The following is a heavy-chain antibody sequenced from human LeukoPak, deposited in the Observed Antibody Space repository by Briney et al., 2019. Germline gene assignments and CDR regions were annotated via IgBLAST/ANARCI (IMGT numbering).Heavy chain of an antibody. V-gene: IGHV1-2*02. Sequence: ASVKVSCKASGYTFTGYYMHWVRQAPGQGLEWMGWINPNSGGTNYAQKFQGRVTMTRDTSISTAYMELSRLRSDDTAVYSCARRALYSYGVDYWGQGTLVTVSS. CDR2: INPNSGGT. D-gene: IGHD5-18*01. CDR1: GYTFTGYY. CDR3: ARRALYSYGVDY. J-gene: IGHJ4*02.